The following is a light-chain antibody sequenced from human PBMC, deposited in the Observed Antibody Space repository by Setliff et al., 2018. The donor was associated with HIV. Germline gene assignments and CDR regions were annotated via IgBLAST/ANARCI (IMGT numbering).Light chain of an antibody. CDR3: SSYTSRTPLYL. CDR2: DVS. J-gene: IGLJ1*01. Sequence: QSVLTQPASVSGSHGQSITISCTVTSSDVGGYNYVSWYQQHPGKAPKLMISDVSNRPSGVSNRFSGSKSANTASLTISGLQAEDEADYYCSSYTSRTPLYLFGTGTKVTVL. V-gene: IGLV2-14*03. CDR1: SSDVGGYNY.